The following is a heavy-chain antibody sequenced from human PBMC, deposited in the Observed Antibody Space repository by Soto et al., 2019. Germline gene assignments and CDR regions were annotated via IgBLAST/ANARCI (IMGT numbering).Heavy chain of an antibody. Sequence: SETLSLTCTVSGGSISSYHWSWIRQPPGKGLEWIGFIFYSGSTSYNPSLKSRVTISIDTSEYQFSLKLNSVTAADTAVYYCARDFGVRGVKYNWFDPWGQGTLVTVSS. D-gene: IGHD3-10*01. J-gene: IGHJ5*02. CDR1: GGSISSYH. V-gene: IGHV4-59*01. CDR3: ARDFGVRGVKYNWFDP. CDR2: IFYSGST.